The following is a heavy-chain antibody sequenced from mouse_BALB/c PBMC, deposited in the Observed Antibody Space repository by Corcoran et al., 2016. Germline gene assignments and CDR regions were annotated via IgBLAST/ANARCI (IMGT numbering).Heavy chain of an antibody. Sequence: DVQLQESGPGLVKPSQSLSLTCSVTGYSITSGYYWNWIRQFPGNKLEWMGYISYDGSNNYNPSLKNRISITRDTSKNQFFLKLNSVTTEDTATYYCARRDRYEDAMDYCGQGTSVTVSS. V-gene: IGHV3-6*02. D-gene: IGHD2-14*01. CDR2: ISYDGSN. CDR1: GYSITSGYY. CDR3: ARRDRYEDAMDY. J-gene: IGHJ4*01.